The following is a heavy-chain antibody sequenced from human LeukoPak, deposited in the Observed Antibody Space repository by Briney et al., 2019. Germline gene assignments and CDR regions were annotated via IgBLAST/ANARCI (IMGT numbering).Heavy chain of an antibody. CDR1: GYTFTGYY. Sequence: GASVKVSCKASGYTFTGYYMHWVRQAPGQGLEWMGWIIPNSGGTNYAQKFQGRVTMTRDTSISTAYMETGRPRSDDTAVVYCARARSIIAARRGVYFDYWGQGTLVTVSS. CDR3: ARARSIIAARRGVYFDY. V-gene: IGHV1-2*02. CDR2: IIPNSGGT. J-gene: IGHJ4*02. D-gene: IGHD6-6*01.